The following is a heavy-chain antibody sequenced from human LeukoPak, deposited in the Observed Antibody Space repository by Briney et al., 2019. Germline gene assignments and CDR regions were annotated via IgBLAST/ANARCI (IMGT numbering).Heavy chain of an antibody. D-gene: IGHD3-3*01. CDR1: GFTISTYG. Sequence: GGSLRLSCAASGFTISTYGMSWVRQAPGKGLEWVSSISSSSRYIYSADSVKGRFTISRDNAKNSLFLHMNSLRADDTAVYYCARDGVTVSSSPSYWYFDLWGRGTLVTVSS. V-gene: IGHV3-21*01. J-gene: IGHJ2*01. CDR2: ISSSSRYI. CDR3: ARDGVTVSSSPSYWYFDL.